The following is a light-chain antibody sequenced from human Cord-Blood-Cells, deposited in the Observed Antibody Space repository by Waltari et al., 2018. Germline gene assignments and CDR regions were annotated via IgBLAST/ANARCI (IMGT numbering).Light chain of an antibody. Sequence: EIVLTQSPGTLSLSPGARATLSCRASQSVSSSYFAWYQQKPGQAPRLLTYGAASRATGIPDRFSGSGSGTDFTLTISRLEPEDFAVYYCQQYGSSPPYSFGQGTKLEIK. J-gene: IGKJ2*03. CDR2: GAA. CDR1: QSVSSSY. CDR3: QQYGSSPPYS. V-gene: IGKV3-20*01.